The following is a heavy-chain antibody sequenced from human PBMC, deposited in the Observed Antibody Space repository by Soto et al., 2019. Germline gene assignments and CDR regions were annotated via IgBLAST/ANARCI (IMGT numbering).Heavy chain of an antibody. CDR3: GRGNYGGSGRPSDY. CDR1: GFTFSDHY. Sequence: EVQLVESGGGLVQPGGSLRFVCAASGFTFSDHYIDWVRQAPGKGLEWVARTRDKAKSYTTDYAASVQGRFTISRDDSKKSVVLQMNSLKIEDTAVYYCGRGNYGGSGRPSDYWGQGTLVTVSS. CDR2: TRDKAKSYTT. V-gene: IGHV3-72*01. J-gene: IGHJ4*02. D-gene: IGHD2-15*01.